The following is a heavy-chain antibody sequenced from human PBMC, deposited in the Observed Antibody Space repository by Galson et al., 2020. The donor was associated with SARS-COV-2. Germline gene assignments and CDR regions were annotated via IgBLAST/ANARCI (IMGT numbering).Heavy chain of an antibody. CDR1: GLTFSDSA. V-gene: IGHV3-73*01. CDR2: IRSEANNYAT. Sequence: GESLKISCAASGLTFSDSAIHWVRQASGKGLEWVGRIRSEANNYATDYAESVKGRFTVSRDASKNTAYLQMNSLKAEDTALYCCSWNFSDWGRGTLVTVSS. CDR3: SWNFSD. D-gene: IGHD1-7*01. J-gene: IGHJ4*02.